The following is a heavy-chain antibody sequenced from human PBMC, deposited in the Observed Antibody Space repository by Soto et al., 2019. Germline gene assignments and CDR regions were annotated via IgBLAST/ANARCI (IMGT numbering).Heavy chain of an antibody. CDR2: IIPILGIA. CDR1: GGTFSSYT. Sequence: QVQLVQSGAEVKKPGSSVKVSCKASGGTFSSYTISWVRQAPGQGLEWMGRIIPILGIANYAQKSQGRVTITADKSTSTAYMELSSLRSEDTAVYYCARAGYCSGGSCYDNWFDPWGQGTLVTVSS. J-gene: IGHJ5*02. V-gene: IGHV1-69*02. CDR3: ARAGYCSGGSCYDNWFDP. D-gene: IGHD2-15*01.